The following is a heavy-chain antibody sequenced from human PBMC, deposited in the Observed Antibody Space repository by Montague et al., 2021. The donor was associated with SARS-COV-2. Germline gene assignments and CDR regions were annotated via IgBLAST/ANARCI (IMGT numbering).Heavy chain of an antibody. Sequence: SETLSLTCAVYGGSFSGYYWSWIRQPPGKGLEWIGEINPSGGTNHNPSLESRVTISADTSKKQFSLKFSSVSAADTAVYYCARGRYGGAAYWGQGTLVTVTS. CDR3: ARGRYGGAAY. CDR1: GGSFSGYY. V-gene: IGHV4-34*01. J-gene: IGHJ4*02. CDR2: INPSGGT. D-gene: IGHD1-26*01.